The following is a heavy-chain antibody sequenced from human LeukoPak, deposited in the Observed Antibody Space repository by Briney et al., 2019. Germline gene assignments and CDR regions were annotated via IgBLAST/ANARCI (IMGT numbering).Heavy chain of an antibody. V-gene: IGHV3-74*01. J-gene: IGHJ4*02. CDR1: GFTFSSYW. D-gene: IGHD5-18*01. Sequence: GGSLRLSCAASGFTFSSYWMHWVRQAPGKGLVWVSRINSDGSSTSYADSVKGRFTISRENSKNTLYLQMNSLRAEDTAVYYCAKVPPRWVQLWPTDYWGQGTLVTVSS. CDR2: INSDGSST. CDR3: AKVPPRWVQLWPTDY.